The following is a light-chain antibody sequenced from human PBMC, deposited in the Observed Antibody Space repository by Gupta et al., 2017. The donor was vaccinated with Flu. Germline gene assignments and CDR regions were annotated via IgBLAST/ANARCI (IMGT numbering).Light chain of an antibody. CDR1: QSISSY. J-gene: IGKJ1*01. V-gene: IGKV1-39*01. CDR2: AAS. CDR3: QQSDSTLWT. Sequence: DIQMTQSPSSLSASVGDRVTITCRASQSISSYLNWYQQKPGKAPKLLIYAASSLQSGVTSRFSGSGSGTDFTLTISSLQPEDFATYYCQQSDSTLWTFGQGTKVEIK.